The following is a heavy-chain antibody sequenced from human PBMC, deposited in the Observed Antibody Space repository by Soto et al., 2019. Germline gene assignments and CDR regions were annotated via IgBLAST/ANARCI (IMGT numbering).Heavy chain of an antibody. D-gene: IGHD1-26*01. CDR1: GYTFTGYY. J-gene: IGHJ5*02. V-gene: IGHV1-2*04. Sequence: ASVKVSCKASGYTFTGYYMHWVRQAPGQGLEWMGWINPNSGGTNYAQKFQGWVTMTRDTSISTAYMELSRLRSDDTAVYYCARCAYYPNHWGFALSGQGTLVPVSS. CDR2: INPNSGGT. CDR3: ARCAYYPNHWGFAL.